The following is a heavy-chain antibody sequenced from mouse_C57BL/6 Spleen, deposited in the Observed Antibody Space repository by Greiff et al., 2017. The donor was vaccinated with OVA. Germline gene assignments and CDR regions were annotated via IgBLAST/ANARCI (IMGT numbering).Heavy chain of an antibody. V-gene: IGHV1-4*01. J-gene: IGHJ4*01. CDR1: GYTFTNYT. Sequence: LQESGAELARPGASVKMSCKASGYTFTNYTMHWVNQRPGQGLEWIGYINPSSGNTKYNEKFKDKATLTADKSSSTAYMQLNSLTSEDSAVYDYAHDVAYWGQGTSVTVSA. CDR2: INPSSGNT. CDR3: AHDVAY.